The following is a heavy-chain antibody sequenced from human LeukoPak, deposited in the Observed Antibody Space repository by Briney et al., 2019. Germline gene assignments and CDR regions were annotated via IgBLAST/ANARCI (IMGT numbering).Heavy chain of an antibody. V-gene: IGHV4-39*07. D-gene: IGHD3-3*01. Sequence: SETLSLTCTVSGGSISSSSYYWGWIRQPPGKGLEWIGSIYYSGSTYYNPSPKSRVTMSVDTSKNQFSLKLSSVTAADTAVYYCARVYDFWSGYYDYWGQGTLVTVSS. J-gene: IGHJ4*02. CDR1: GGSISSSSYY. CDR2: IYYSGST. CDR3: ARVYDFWSGYYDY.